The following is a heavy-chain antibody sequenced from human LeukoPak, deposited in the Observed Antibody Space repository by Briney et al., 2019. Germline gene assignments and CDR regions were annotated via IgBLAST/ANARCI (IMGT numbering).Heavy chain of an antibody. D-gene: IGHD3-3*01. V-gene: IGHV3-23*01. CDR1: GFTFSSYV. J-gene: IGHJ4*02. CDR2: ISGPGGGT. Sequence: GGSLRLSCAASGFTFSSYVMNWVRQAPGKGLEWVSAISGPGGGTYYADSVKGRFTISRDNSKNTLYLQMNSLRVEDTAIYYCANSYYNFWSGFANWGQGTLVSVSS. CDR3: ANSYYNFWSGFAN.